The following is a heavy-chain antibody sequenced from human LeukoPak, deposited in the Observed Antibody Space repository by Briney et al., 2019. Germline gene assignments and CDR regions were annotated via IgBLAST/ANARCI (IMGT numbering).Heavy chain of an antibody. V-gene: IGHV3-21*01. CDR1: GFTFSSYS. CDR2: ISSSSSYI. CDR3: ARDQSRDEYDILTGYYSGVINKGHLFDY. Sequence: GGSLRLSCAASGFTFSSYSMNWVRQAPGKGLEWVSSISSSSSYIYYADSVKGRFTISRDNAKNSLYLQMNSLRAEDTAVYYCARDQSRDEYDILTGYYSGVINKGHLFDYWGQGTLVTVSS. J-gene: IGHJ4*02. D-gene: IGHD3-9*01.